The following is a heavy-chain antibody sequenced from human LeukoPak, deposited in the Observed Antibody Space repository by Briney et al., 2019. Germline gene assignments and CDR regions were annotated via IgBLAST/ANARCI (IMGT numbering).Heavy chain of an antibody. D-gene: IGHD6-13*01. J-gene: IGHJ4*02. Sequence: GGSLRLSCAASGFTFSSYGMHWLRQAPGKGLEWVAVISYDGSNKYYADSVKGRFTISRDNSKNTLYLQMNSLRAEDTAVYYCAKDSGALQQLADYWGQGTLVTVSS. V-gene: IGHV3-30*18. CDR1: GFTFSSYG. CDR3: AKDSGALQQLADY. CDR2: ISYDGSNK.